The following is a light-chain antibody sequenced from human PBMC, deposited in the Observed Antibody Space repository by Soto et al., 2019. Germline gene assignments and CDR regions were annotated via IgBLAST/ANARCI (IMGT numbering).Light chain of an antibody. J-gene: IGKJ5*01. CDR1: QGIRNY. Sequence: DIQMTQSPSSLSASLGDTVTIPCRASQGIRNYLAWYQQKPGKAPKLLIYAASTLQSGVPSRFSGSGSGTDFTLTIRSLQTEDVATYDGQRCDNARRITFGQGTRLEIK. V-gene: IGKV1-27*01. CDR3: QRCDNARRIT. CDR2: AAS.